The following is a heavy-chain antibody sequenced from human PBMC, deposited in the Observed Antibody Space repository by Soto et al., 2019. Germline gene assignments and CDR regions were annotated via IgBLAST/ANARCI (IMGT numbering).Heavy chain of an antibody. CDR1: GFTFSTYE. Sequence: GGSLRLSCAASGFTFSTYEMMWVRQAPGKGLEWVSYIGSSGTTTYYADSVRGRFTISRDNAKNTLYLQMNSLRAEDTAVYYCAKDLTAMVLYYFDYWGQGTLVTVSS. CDR3: AKDLTAMVLYYFDY. D-gene: IGHD5-18*01. V-gene: IGHV3-48*03. CDR2: IGSSGTTT. J-gene: IGHJ4*02.